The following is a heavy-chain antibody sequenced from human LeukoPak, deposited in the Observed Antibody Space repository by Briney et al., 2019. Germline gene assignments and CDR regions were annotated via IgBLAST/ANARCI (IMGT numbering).Heavy chain of an antibody. CDR3: AREPTESATAY. J-gene: IGHJ4*02. CDR1: GGSISSYY. Sequence: SETLSLTCTVSGGSISSYYWSWIRQPPGQGLEWIGDIYYSGSTNYNPSLKSRVTMSLDTSKNQVSLRLTSVTAADTAIYYCAREPTESATAYWGQGALVTVSS. V-gene: IGHV4-59*12. CDR2: IYYSGST. D-gene: IGHD4-11*01.